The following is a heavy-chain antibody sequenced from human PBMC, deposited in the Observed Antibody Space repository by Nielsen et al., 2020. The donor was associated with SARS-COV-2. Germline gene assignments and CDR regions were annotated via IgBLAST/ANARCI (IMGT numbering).Heavy chain of an antibody. J-gene: IGHJ4*02. CDR3: ARINGPSYDY. D-gene: IGHD3-16*01. CDR2: IYYSGST. CDR1: GGSISSSSYY. Sequence: SETLSLTCTVSGGSISSSSYYWGWIRQPPGKGLEWIGYIYYSGSTNYNPSLKSRVTISVDTSKNQFSLKLSSVTAADTAVYYCARINGPSYDYWGQGTLVTVSS. V-gene: IGHV4-61*05.